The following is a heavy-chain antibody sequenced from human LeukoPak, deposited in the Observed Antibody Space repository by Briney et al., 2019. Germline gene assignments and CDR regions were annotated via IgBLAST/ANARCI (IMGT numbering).Heavy chain of an antibody. D-gene: IGHD6-19*01. CDR2: ISSSSSYI. CDR3: ARDSGSGWPDAFDI. J-gene: IGHJ3*02. Sequence: GGSLRLSCAASGFTFSSYSMNWVRQAPGKGLEWVSSISSSSSYIYYADSVKGRLTISRDNAKNSLYLQMNSLRAEDTAVYYCARDSGSGWPDAFDIWGQGTMVTVSS. V-gene: IGHV3-21*01. CDR1: GFTFSSYS.